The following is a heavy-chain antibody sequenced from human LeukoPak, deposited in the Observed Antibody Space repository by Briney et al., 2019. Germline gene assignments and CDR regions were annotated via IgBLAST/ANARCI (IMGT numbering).Heavy chain of an antibody. D-gene: IGHD1-7*01. Sequence: SETLSLTCAVYGGSFSGYYWSWIRQPPGKGLEWIGEINHSGSTNYNPSLKSRVTISVDRSKNQFSPKLSSVTAADTAVYYCARVNYDPDAFDIWGQGTMVTVSS. CDR2: INHSGST. V-gene: IGHV4-34*01. CDR3: ARVNYDPDAFDI. CDR1: GGSFSGYY. J-gene: IGHJ3*02.